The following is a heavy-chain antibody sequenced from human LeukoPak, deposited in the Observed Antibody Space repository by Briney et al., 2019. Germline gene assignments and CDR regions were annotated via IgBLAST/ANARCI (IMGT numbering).Heavy chain of an antibody. CDR3: ARGSSPNWFDP. V-gene: IGHV4-34*01. D-gene: IGHD6-6*01. Sequence: SETLSLTCAVYGGSFSGYYWSWIRQPPGKGLEWIGEINHSGSTNYNPSLKSRVTISVDTSEDQFSLKLSSVTAADTAVYYCARGSSPNWFDPWGQGTLVTVSS. CDR2: INHSGST. CDR1: GGSFSGYY. J-gene: IGHJ5*02.